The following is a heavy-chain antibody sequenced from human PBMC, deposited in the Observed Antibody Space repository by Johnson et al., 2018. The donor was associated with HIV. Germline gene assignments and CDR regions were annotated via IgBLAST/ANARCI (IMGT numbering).Heavy chain of an antibody. J-gene: IGHJ3*02. Sequence: QVQLVESGGGLVKPGGSLRLSCAASGFTFSSFGMHWVRQAPAKGLEWVAFISYDGSDKDNADSVKGRFTISRDNAKNSLNLQMNSLRAEDTAVYYCAKDRVGGSYWDAFDIWGQGTMVTVSS. CDR1: GFTFSSFG. CDR2: ISYDGSDK. V-gene: IGHV3-30*04. D-gene: IGHD1-26*01. CDR3: AKDRVGGSYWDAFDI.